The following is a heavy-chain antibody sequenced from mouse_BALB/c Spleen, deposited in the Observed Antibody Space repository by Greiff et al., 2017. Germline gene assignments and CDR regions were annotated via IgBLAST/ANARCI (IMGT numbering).Heavy chain of an antibody. CDR3: ARGSVVAPDY. CDR2: IHPNSGNT. CDR1: GYTFTSSW. J-gene: IGHJ2*01. V-gene: IGHV1S130*01. Sequence: QVQLQQPGAELVKPGASVKLSCKASGYTFTSSWMHWAKQRPGQGLEWIGEIHPNSGNTNYNEKFKGKATLTVDTSSSTAYVDLSSLTSEDSAVYYCARGSVVAPDYWGQGTTLTVSS. D-gene: IGHD1-1*01.